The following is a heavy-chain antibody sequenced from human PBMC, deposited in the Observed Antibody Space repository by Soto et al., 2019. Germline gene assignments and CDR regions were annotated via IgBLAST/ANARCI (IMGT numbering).Heavy chain of an antibody. CDR2: INPSGRT. CDR3: ARTRNRRFDS. CDR1: GDSFRDYY. D-gene: IGHD1-1*01. V-gene: IGHV4-34*01. J-gene: IGHJ5*01. Sequence: SETLSLTCVVSGDSFRDYYWSWIRQSPGVGLEWIGEINPSGRTEYNPSLRGRVTLSVDTSKNQFFLTLSTMTAADTAVYYCARTRNRRFDSWGQGTLVTVSS.